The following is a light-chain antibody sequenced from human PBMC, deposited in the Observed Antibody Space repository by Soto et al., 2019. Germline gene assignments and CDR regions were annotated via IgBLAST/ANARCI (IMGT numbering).Light chain of an antibody. CDR1: QSISSW. CDR3: QQYNSYSYT. V-gene: IGKV1-5*01. CDR2: DAS. J-gene: IGKJ2*01. Sequence: DIQMTQSPSTLSASVGDRVTITCRASQSISSWLAWYQQKPGKAPKLLIYDASSLESAVPSRISSSGSGKKFAYTISILQPDDFATYYCQQYNSYSYTFGQGTKLEIK.